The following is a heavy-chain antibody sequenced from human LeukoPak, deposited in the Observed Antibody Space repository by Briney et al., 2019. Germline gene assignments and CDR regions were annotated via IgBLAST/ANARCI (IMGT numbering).Heavy chain of an antibody. CDR3: ARERDGYNWAYDAFDS. Sequence: PSETLSLTCTVSGGSISSGSYYWSWIRQPAGKGLEWIGRIYTSGSTNHNPSLKSRVTISVDTSKNQFSLKLSSVTAADTAVYYCARERDGYNWAYDAFDSWGQGTMVTVSS. D-gene: IGHD5-24*01. V-gene: IGHV4-61*02. J-gene: IGHJ3*02. CDR2: IYTSGST. CDR1: GGSISSGSYY.